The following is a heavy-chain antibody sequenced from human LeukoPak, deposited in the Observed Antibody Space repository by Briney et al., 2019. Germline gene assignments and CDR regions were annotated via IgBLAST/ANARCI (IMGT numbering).Heavy chain of an antibody. CDR2: ISSSGSTI. CDR3: ARERDGYTHDAFDI. D-gene: IGHD5-24*01. CDR1: GFTFSDYY. V-gene: IGHV3-11*04. Sequence: GGSLRLSCAASGFTFSDYYMSWIRQAPGKGLEWASYISSSGSTIYYADSVKGRFTISRDNAKNSLYVQMNSLRAEDTAVYYCARERDGYTHDAFDIWGQGTMVTVSS. J-gene: IGHJ3*02.